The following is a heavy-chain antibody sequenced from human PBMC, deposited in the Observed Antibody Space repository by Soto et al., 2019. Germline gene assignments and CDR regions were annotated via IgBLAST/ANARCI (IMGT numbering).Heavy chain of an antibody. CDR1: GYTFTSYG. Sequence: QVQLMQSGAEVKKPGASVKVSCKASGYTFTSYGLSWVRQAPGQGLEWMGRISAYNYNTNYAQKLQGRVTMTTDTSTSTASMELRSLRSAATAVYYCARVVGALGPWFDPWGQGTLVTVSS. V-gene: IGHV1-18*01. CDR2: ISAYNYNT. D-gene: IGHD1-26*01. J-gene: IGHJ5*02. CDR3: ARVVGALGPWFDP.